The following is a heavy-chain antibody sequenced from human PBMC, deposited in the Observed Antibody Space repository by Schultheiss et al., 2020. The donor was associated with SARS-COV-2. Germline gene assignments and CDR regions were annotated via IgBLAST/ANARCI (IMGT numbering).Heavy chain of an antibody. CDR1: GGSISSGSYY. J-gene: IGHJ6*02. V-gene: IGHV4-61*02. Sequence: SETLSLTCTVSGGSISSGSYYWSWIRQPAGKGLEWIGRIYTSGSTNYNPSLKSRVTISVDTTKNQFSLKRSSVTAADTAVYYCARAYDFWSGYYTAFPRGMDVWGQGTTVTVAS. D-gene: IGHD3-3*01. CDR2: IYTSGST. CDR3: ARAYDFWSGYYTAFPRGMDV.